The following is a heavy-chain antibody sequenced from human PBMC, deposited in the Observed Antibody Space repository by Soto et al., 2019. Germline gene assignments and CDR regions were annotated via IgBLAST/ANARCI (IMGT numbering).Heavy chain of an antibody. D-gene: IGHD3-3*01. CDR3: ARATIFGVVTLDY. Sequence: PSETLSLTCTVSGGSISSGGYYWSWIRQHPGKGLEWIGYIYYSGSTYYNPSLKSRVTISVDTSKNQFSLKLSSVTAADTAVYYCARATIFGVVTLDYWGQGTLVTVSS. J-gene: IGHJ4*02. CDR1: GGSISSGGYY. V-gene: IGHV4-31*03. CDR2: IYYSGST.